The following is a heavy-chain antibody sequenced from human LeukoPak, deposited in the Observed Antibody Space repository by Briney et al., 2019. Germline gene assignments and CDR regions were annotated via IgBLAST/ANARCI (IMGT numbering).Heavy chain of an antibody. CDR1: GYIFSGYY. J-gene: IGHJ6*03. CDR3: ARDGYWDRRSMDV. Sequence: ASVKVSCKASGYIFSGYYMNWVRQAPGQGLEWMGWINPNSGGTNYAQKFQARVTMTRDTSISTVYMEVNSLRSEDTAVYYCARDGYWDRRSMDVWGKGTTVTVSS. CDR2: INPNSGGT. D-gene: IGHD6-25*01. V-gene: IGHV1-2*02.